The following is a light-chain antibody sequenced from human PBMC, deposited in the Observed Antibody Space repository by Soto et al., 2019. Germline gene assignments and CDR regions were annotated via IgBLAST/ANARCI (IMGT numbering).Light chain of an antibody. CDR2: EVN. CDR3: SSFSISSTLYV. J-gene: IGLJ1*01. Sequence: QSALTQPASVSGSPGQSITISCTGTSSDIGGYNYVSWYQQHPGKAPKVMISEVNNRPSGVSNRSSGSKSGNTASLTISGLQAEDEADYYCSSFSISSTLYVFGTGTKVTVL. CDR1: SSDIGGYNY. V-gene: IGLV2-14*01.